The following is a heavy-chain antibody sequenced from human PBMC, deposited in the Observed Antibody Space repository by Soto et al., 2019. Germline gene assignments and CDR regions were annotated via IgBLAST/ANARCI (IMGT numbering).Heavy chain of an antibody. J-gene: IGHJ4*02. CDR1: GYTFTSYD. CDR3: ARGGGIPGAIDYFDY. V-gene: IGHV1-8*01. Sequence: ASVKVSFKASGYTFTSYDINWVRQATGQGLGWMGWMNPNSGNTGYAQKFQGRVTMTRNTSISTAYMELSSLRSEDTAVYYCARGGGIPGAIDYFDYWGQGTLVTVSS. CDR2: MNPNSGNT. D-gene: IGHD1-26*01.